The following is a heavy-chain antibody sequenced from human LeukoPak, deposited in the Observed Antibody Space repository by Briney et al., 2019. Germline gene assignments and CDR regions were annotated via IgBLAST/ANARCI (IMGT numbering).Heavy chain of an antibody. CDR2: IYSGGST. D-gene: IGHD4-17*01. V-gene: IGHV3-53*01. J-gene: IGHJ3*02. Sequence: GGSLRLSCAASGFTVSSNYMSWVRQAPGKGLEWVSVIYSGGSTYYADSVKGRFTISRDNSKNTLYLQMNSLRAEDTAVYYCARDLYGDYLGALDIWGQGTMVTVSS. CDR3: ARDLYGDYLGALDI. CDR1: GFTVSSNY.